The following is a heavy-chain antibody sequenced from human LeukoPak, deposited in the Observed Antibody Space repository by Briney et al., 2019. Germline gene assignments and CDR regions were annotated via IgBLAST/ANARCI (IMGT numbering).Heavy chain of an antibody. V-gene: IGHV3-23*01. Sequence: GGSLRLSCAASGFTFSSYAMGWVRQAPGKGLEWVSAISGSGGSTYYADSVKGRFTISRDNSKNTLYLQMNSLRAEDTAVYYCAKDGTYYDFWSGYYGHNWFDPWGQGTLVTVSS. CDR2: ISGSGGST. J-gene: IGHJ5*02. CDR3: AKDGTYYDFWSGYYGHNWFDP. D-gene: IGHD3-3*01. CDR1: GFTFSSYA.